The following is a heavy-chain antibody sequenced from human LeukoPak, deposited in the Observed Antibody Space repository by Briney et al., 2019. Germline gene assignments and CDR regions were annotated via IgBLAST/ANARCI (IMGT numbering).Heavy chain of an antibody. Sequence: SETLSLTCAVSGGSISSGEYSWRWIRLPPGKGLEWLGNIYESGSTYYNPSLKSLVTISVDMSKNHFSLRLSSVTAADTAVYYCVRLRGAGSPDVGHWFDPWGQGTLVTVSS. V-gene: IGHV4-30-2*01. CDR2: IYESGST. CDR1: GGSISSGEYS. J-gene: IGHJ5*02. D-gene: IGHD3-10*01. CDR3: VRLRGAGSPDVGHWFDP.